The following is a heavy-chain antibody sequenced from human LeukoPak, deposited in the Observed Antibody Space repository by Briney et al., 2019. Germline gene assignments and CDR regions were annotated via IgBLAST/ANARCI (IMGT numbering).Heavy chain of an antibody. Sequence: PGGSLRLSFAASGLSFRSYAMSWVPRAPGRGLGWVSAISCSGGSTYYGDSVKDRFTISRDNSKNTLYLQMNSLRAEDTAVYYCAKSPTGGVFGSGSFDDAFDIWGQGTMVTVSS. CDR3: AKSPTGGVFGSGSFDDAFDI. CDR1: GLSFRSYA. D-gene: IGHD3-10*01. CDR2: ISCSGGST. V-gene: IGHV3-23*01. J-gene: IGHJ3*02.